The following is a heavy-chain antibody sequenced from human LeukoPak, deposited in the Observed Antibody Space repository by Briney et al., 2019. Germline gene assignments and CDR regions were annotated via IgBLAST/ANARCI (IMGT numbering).Heavy chain of an antibody. Sequence: GASLRLSCAASGFTFSNYAMYWVRQAPGKGLEWISAVSGRDDSTYYADSVKGRFTISRDNSKNTLYLQMNSLGAEDTAVYYCAKNKLLQLEYYFDFWGQGTLVTVSS. J-gene: IGHJ4*02. CDR1: GFTFSNYA. CDR2: VSGRDDST. V-gene: IGHV3-23*01. CDR3: AKNKLLQLEYYFDF. D-gene: IGHD1-1*01.